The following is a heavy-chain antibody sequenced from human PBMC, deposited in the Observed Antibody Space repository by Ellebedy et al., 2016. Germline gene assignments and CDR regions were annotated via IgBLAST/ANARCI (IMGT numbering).Heavy chain of an antibody. CDR3: ARGEWDGRTVVVTTDYESAHFMDV. Sequence: GGSLRLSXAASGFTLSDYWMRWVRQVPGKGLVWVSRVNSDGSSTSYADSVKGRFTISRDNAKNTLYLQMNSLRAEDTAVYFCARGEWDGRTVVVTTDYESAHFMDVWGKGTTVTVAS. CDR2: VNSDGSST. D-gene: IGHD3-22*01. J-gene: IGHJ6*03. CDR1: GFTLSDYW. V-gene: IGHV3-74*01.